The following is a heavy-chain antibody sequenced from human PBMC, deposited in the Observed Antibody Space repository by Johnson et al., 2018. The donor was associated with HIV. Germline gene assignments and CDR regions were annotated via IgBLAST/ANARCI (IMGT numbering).Heavy chain of an antibody. CDR3: AKWTRDGYNYVHAFDI. CDR2: IWYDGSNK. D-gene: IGHD5-24*01. Sequence: QVLLVESGGGVVQPGRSLRLSCAASGFTFSSYGMHWVRQAPGKGLEWVAVIWYDGSNKYYADSVKGRFTISRDNSKNTLYLQMNSLRAEDTAVYYCAKWTRDGYNYVHAFDIWGQGTMVTFSS. J-gene: IGHJ3*02. CDR1: GFTFSSYG. V-gene: IGHV3-33*06.